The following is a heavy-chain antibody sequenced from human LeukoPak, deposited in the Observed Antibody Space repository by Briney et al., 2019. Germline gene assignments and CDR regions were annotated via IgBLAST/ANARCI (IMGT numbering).Heavy chain of an antibody. V-gene: IGHV4-4*02. CDR1: GGSISSSNW. CDR3: ARRYCSGGSCYSDNWFDP. D-gene: IGHD2-15*01. CDR2: IYHSGST. Sequence: PSETLSLTCAVSGGSISSSNWWSWVRQPPGKGLEWIGEIYHSGSTNYNPSLKSRVTISVDTSKNQFSLKLSSVTAADTAVYYCARRYCSGGSCYSDNWFDPWGQGTLVTVSS. J-gene: IGHJ5*02.